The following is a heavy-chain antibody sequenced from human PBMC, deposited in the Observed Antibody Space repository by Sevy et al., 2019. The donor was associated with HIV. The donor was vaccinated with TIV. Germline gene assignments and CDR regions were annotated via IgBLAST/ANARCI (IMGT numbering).Heavy chain of an antibody. CDR2: INSDGSST. J-gene: IGHJ4*02. CDR1: GFTFSSYW. D-gene: IGHD2-2*01. CDR3: ARVRVTGYCSSTSCLSYFDY. Sequence: GGSLRLSCAASGFTFSSYWMHWVRQAPGKGLVWVSRINSDGSSTSYADSVKGRFTISRDNAKNTLYLQMNSLRAEDTAVYYCARVRVTGYCSSTSCLSYFDYWGQGTLVTVSS. V-gene: IGHV3-74*01.